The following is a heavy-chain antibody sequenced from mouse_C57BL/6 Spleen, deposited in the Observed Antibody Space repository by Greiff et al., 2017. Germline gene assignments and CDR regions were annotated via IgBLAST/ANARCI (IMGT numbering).Heavy chain of an antibody. V-gene: IGHV1-82*01. CDR3: ATRDYYFDY. CDR2: IYPGDGDP. CDR1: GYAFSSSW. Sequence: QVQLKESGPELVKPGASVKISCKASGYAFSSSWMNWVKQRPGKGLEWIGRIYPGDGDPNYNGKFKGKATLTAVKTSRTAYMQLSSLTSEDSAVYFCATRDYYFDYWGQGSTLSVSA. J-gene: IGHJ2*01.